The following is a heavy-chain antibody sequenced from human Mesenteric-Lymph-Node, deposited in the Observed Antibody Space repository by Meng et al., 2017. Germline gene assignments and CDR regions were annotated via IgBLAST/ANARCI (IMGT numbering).Heavy chain of an antibody. J-gene: IGHJ4*02. D-gene: IGHD6-19*01. CDR2: INPNSGGT. CDR1: GYTFTGYY. V-gene: IGHV1-2*06. Sequence: ASVKVSCKASGYTFTGYYMHWVRQAPGQGLEWMGRINPNSGGTNYAQKFQGRVTMTRDTSISTAYMELSRLRSDDTAVYYCARDLNPSMYSSGWYFDYWGQGTLVTVSS. CDR3: ARDLNPSMYSSGWYFDY.